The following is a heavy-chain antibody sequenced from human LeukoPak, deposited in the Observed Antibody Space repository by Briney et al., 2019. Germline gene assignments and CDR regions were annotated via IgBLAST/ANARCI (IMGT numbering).Heavy chain of an antibody. J-gene: IGHJ6*02. CDR1: GFTFTNYW. CDR3: ARAPPYSSASWGYYGMDV. V-gene: IGHV3-74*01. D-gene: IGHD6-6*01. Sequence: PGGSLRLSCAASGFTFTNYWMHWVRQAPGMGLVWVSRLPPDELGIIYADSVKGRFTVSRDNAKNTVYLQMNSLRAGDTAVYYCARAPPYSSASWGYYGMDVWGQGTTVTVSS. CDR2: LPPDELGI.